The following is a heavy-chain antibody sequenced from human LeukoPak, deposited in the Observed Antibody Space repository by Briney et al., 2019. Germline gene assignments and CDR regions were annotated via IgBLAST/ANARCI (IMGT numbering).Heavy chain of an antibody. Sequence: PGGSLRLSCAASGFTFSSYWMHWVRQAPGKGLVWVSRINSDGSSTSYADSVKGRFTISRDNARNSLYLQMNSLRVEDTAVYYCARGGRVVVAATGFWGQGTLVTVSS. CDR3: ARGGRVVVAATGF. V-gene: IGHV3-74*01. D-gene: IGHD2-15*01. CDR1: GFTFSSYW. J-gene: IGHJ4*02. CDR2: INSDGSST.